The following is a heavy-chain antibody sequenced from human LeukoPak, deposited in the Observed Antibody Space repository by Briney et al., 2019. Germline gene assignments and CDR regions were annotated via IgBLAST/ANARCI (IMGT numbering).Heavy chain of an antibody. Sequence: GGSLRLSCAASGFTFSSYAMSWVRQAPGKGLEWVSAISGSGGSTYYADSVKGRFTISRDNSRNTLYLQMNSLRAEDTAVYYCATGPADQLPSYFDYWGQGTLVTVSS. J-gene: IGHJ4*02. V-gene: IGHV3-23*01. CDR3: ATGPADQLPSYFDY. CDR1: GFTFSSYA. D-gene: IGHD2-2*01. CDR2: ISGSGGST.